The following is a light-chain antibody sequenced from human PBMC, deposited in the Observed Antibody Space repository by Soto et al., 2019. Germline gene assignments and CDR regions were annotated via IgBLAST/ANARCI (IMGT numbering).Light chain of an antibody. V-gene: IGKV1-39*01. CDR1: QSISDY. CDR3: QQSYSSPFT. J-gene: IGKJ3*01. CDR2: GAS. Sequence: DIQMTQSPSSLSASVGDRVAITCRATQSISDYLNWYQQKPGKALKLLIYGASNLQSGVPSRFSGSGSGTDFTLTISGLQSEDFAIYYCQQSYSSPFTFGPGTKVDVK.